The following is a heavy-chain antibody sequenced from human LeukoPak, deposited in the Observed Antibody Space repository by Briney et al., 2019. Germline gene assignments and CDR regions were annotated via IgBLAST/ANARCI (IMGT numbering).Heavy chain of an antibody. CDR2: IYHSGST. CDR1: GYSISSGYY. D-gene: IGHD2-21*02. Sequence: KPSETLSLTCVVSGYSISSGYYWGWIRQPPGKGLEWIGSIYHSGSTYYNPSLKSRVTISVDTSKNQFSLKLSSVTAADTAVYYCARRRVTDYSYAFDIWGQGTMVTVSS. J-gene: IGHJ3*02. V-gene: IGHV4-38-2*01. CDR3: ARRRVTDYSYAFDI.